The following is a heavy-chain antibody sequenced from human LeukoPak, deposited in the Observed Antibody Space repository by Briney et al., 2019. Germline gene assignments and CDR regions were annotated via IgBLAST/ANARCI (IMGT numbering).Heavy chain of an antibody. CDR2: INHSGST. V-gene: IGHV4-34*01. CDR1: GGSFSGYY. Sequence: KPSETLSLTCAVYGGSFSGYYWSWIRQPPGKGLEWIGEINHSGSTNYNPSLKSRVTISVDTSKNQFSLKLSSVTAADTAVYYCARGKTWMQLWLPSLYYFDYWGQGTLVTVSS. CDR3: ARGKTWMQLWLPSLYYFDY. J-gene: IGHJ4*02. D-gene: IGHD5-18*01.